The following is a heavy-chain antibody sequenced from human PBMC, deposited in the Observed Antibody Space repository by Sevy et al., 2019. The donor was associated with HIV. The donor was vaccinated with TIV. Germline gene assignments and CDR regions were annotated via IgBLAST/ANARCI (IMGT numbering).Heavy chain of an antibody. CDR1: GGTFSSYA. V-gene: IGHV1-69*13. CDR3: VRGPNGSYLLYYFDN. D-gene: IGHD3-10*01. CDR2: IISMFGTA. J-gene: IGHJ4*02. Sequence: ASVKVSCKASGGTFSSYAISWVRQAPGQGLEWLGGIISMFGTANYAQKFQGRVILTADESTRTLYMELSSLKSGDTALYYCVRGPNGSYLLYYFDNWGQGTLVTVSS.